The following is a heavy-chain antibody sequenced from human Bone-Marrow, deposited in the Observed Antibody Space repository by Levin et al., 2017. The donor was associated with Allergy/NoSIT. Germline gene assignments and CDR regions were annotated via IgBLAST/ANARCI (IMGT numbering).Heavy chain of an antibody. CDR1: GFTFSSYA. V-gene: IGHV3-30-3*01. Sequence: GESLKISCAASGFTFSSYAMHWVRQAPGKGLEWVAVISYDGSNKYYADSVKGRFTISRDNSKNTLYLQMNSLRAEDTAVYYCAREVGLIWGQGTLVTVSS. D-gene: IGHD4/OR15-4a*01. J-gene: IGHJ4*02. CDR2: ISYDGSNK. CDR3: AREVGLI.